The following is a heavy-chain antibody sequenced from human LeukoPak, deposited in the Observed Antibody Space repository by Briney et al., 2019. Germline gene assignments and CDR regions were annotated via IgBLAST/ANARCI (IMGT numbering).Heavy chain of an antibody. V-gene: IGHV1-3*01. D-gene: IGHD3-16*01. Sequence: ASVKVSCKASGYTFTSYAMHWVRQAPGQRLEWMGWINAGNGNTKYSQKFQGRVTIARDTSASTAYMELSSLRSEDTAVYYCARGPKYDYVWGSGFDYWGQGTLVTVSS. CDR3: ARGPKYDYVWGSGFDY. CDR1: GYTFTSYA. J-gene: IGHJ4*02. CDR2: INAGNGNT.